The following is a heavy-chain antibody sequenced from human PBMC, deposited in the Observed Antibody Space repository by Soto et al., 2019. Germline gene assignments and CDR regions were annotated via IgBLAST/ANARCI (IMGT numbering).Heavy chain of an antibody. V-gene: IGHV4-59*01. CDR1: GCSISSYY. CDR2: IYYSGNT. J-gene: IGHJ6*02. Sequence: SETLSLTCTVSGCSISSYYWSWIRQPPGKGLEWIGYIYYSGNTNYNPSLKSRVTISVDTSKNQFSLKLSSVTAADTAVYYCASSNIAAAGFYYYGMDVWGRGTTVTVSS. D-gene: IGHD6-13*01. CDR3: ASSNIAAAGFYYYGMDV.